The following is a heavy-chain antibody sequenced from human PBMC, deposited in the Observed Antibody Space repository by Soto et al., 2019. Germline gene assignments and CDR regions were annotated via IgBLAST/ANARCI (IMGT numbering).Heavy chain of an antibody. CDR1: GFTFSSYG. V-gene: IGHV3-30*18. Sequence: QVQLVESGGGVVQPGRSLRLSCAASGFTFSSYGMHWVRQAPGKGLEWVEVISYDGSNKYYADFVKGRFTISRDNSKNTLYLQMNSLRAEDTAVYYCAKNQGYGDYYFDYWGQGTLVTVSS. D-gene: IGHD4-17*01. J-gene: IGHJ4*02. CDR3: AKNQGYGDYYFDY. CDR2: ISYDGSNK.